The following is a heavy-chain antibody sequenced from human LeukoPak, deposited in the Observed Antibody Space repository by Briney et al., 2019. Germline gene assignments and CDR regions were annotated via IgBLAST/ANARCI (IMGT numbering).Heavy chain of an antibody. V-gene: IGHV4-61*01. CDR3: ARVDRYYFDY. CDR1: GGSVSSGSYY. D-gene: IGHD3-16*02. J-gene: IGHJ4*02. CDR2: IYYSGST. Sequence: SETLSLTCTVSGGSVSSGSYYWSWIRQPPGKGLEWIGYIYYSGSTNYNPSLKSRVTISVDTSKNQFSLKLSSVTAADTAVYYCARVDRYYFDYWGQGTLVTVSS.